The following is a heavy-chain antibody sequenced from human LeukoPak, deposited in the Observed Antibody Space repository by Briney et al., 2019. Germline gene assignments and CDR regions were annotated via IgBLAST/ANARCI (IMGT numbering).Heavy chain of an antibody. CDR2: ISYDGSNK. CDR1: GFTFSSYA. D-gene: IGHD3-22*01. V-gene: IGHV3-30-3*01. Sequence: PGGSLRLSCAASGFTFSSYAMHWVRQAPGKGLEWVAVISYDGSNKYYADSVKGRFTISRDNSKNTLYLQMNSLRAEDTAVYYCAKGEVNYYDSSGYPPLDVWGQGTTVTVSS. J-gene: IGHJ6*02. CDR3: AKGEVNYYDSSGYPPLDV.